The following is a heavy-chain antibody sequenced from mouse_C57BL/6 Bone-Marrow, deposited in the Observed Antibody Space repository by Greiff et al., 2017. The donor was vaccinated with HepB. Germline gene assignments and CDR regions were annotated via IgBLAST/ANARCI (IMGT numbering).Heavy chain of an antibody. CDR1: GFNIKDDY. CDR2: IDPENGDT. D-gene: IGHD2-1*01. CDR3: TTEGNYVGDAMDY. J-gene: IGHJ4*01. V-gene: IGHV14-4*01. Sequence: EVKLVESGAELVRPGASVKLSCTASGFNIKDDYMHWVKQRPEQGLEWIGWIDPENGDTEYASKFQGKATITADTSSNTAYLQLSSLTSEDTAVYYCTTEGNYVGDAMDYWGQGTSVTVSS.